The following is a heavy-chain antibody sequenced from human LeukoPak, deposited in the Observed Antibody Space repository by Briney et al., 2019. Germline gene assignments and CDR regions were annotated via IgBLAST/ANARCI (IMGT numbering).Heavy chain of an antibody. CDR2: IRSKTYGATT. V-gene: IGHV3-49*04. CDR3: TRPDQPLHPYYFHY. J-gene: IGHJ4*02. Sequence: GGSLRLSCTTSGFTFADYPMSWVRQAPGKGLEWVSFIRSKTYGATTEYDASVTGRFTISRDDSKSVAYLQMNSLKVEDTAVYYCTRPDQPLHPYYFHYWGQGTLVTVSS. CDR1: GFTFADYP.